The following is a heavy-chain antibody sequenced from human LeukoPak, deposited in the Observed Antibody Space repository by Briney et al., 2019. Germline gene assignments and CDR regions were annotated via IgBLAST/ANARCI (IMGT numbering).Heavy chain of an antibody. CDR1: GFTFSNYA. Sequence: GGSLRLSCAASGFTFSNYAMNWVRQAPGKGLEWVSAFSGGGGSTYYADSAKGRFTISRDNSKNTLYLQMNSLRVEDTAVYYCAKDIVVVPDASDYWGQGTLVTVSS. CDR3: AKDIVVVPDASDY. CDR2: FSGGGGST. V-gene: IGHV3-23*01. D-gene: IGHD2-2*01. J-gene: IGHJ4*02.